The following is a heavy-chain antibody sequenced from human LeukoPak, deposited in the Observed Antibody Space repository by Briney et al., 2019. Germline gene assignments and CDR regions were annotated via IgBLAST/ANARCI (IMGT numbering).Heavy chain of an antibody. V-gene: IGHV1-2*02. J-gene: IGHJ4*02. Sequence: GASVKVSCKASGYTFTSYYMHWVRQAPGQGLEWIGWMNPNSGATNYAQKFQGRVTMTRDTSPSTAYMELSRLTSDDTAVYYCARDPTNWIDYWGQGTLVTVSS. CDR1: GYTFTSYY. D-gene: IGHD1-1*01. CDR2: MNPNSGAT. CDR3: ARDPTNWIDY.